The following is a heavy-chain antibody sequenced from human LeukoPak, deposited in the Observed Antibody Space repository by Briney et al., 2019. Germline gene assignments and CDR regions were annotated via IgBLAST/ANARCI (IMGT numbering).Heavy chain of an antibody. CDR3: ARAKSTKYYFDH. Sequence: GGSLRLSCAASGFTFSSYAMHWVRQAPGKGLEWVAVISYDGSNKYYADSVKGRFTISRDNSKNTLYLQMNSLRAEDTAVYYCARAKSTKYYFDHWGQGTLVTVSS. J-gene: IGHJ4*02. CDR1: GFTFSSYA. V-gene: IGHV3-30-3*01. CDR2: ISYDGSNK.